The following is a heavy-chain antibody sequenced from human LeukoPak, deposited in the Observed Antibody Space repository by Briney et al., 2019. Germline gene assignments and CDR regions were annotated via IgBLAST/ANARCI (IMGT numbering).Heavy chain of an antibody. D-gene: IGHD5/OR15-5a*01. CDR1: GFTFSSYA. CDR3: AKTPILVSGSFDY. J-gene: IGHJ4*02. V-gene: IGHV3-23*01. Sequence: GGSLRLSCAASGFTFSSYAMSWVRQAPGKGLEWVSGISGRGDNTYYADSVKGRFTISRDNSKNTLYLKMNSLRAEDTAVYYCAKTPILVSGSFDYWGQGVLVTVSS. CDR2: ISGRGDNT.